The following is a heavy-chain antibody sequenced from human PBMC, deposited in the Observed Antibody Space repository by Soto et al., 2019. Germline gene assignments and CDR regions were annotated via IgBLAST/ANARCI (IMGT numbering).Heavy chain of an antibody. CDR2: IYYSGST. CDR1: GGSISSGGYY. V-gene: IGHV4-31*03. J-gene: IGHJ6*02. CDR3: ARDRRSGWFGEGYYGMDV. Sequence: SETLSLTCTVSGGSISSGGYYWSWIRHHPGNGLEWIGYIYYSGSTYYNPSLKSRVTISVDTSKNQFSLKLSSVTAADTAVYYCARDRRSGWFGEGYYGMDVWGQGTTVTV. D-gene: IGHD3-10*01.